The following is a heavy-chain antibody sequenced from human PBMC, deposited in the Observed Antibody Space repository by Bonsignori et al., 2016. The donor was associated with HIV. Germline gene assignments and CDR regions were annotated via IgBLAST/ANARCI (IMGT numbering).Heavy chain of an antibody. J-gene: IGHJ4*02. CDR2: ISPILGIT. V-gene: IGHV1-69*16. CDR3: ARHYYDISGYPYYFDS. Sequence: WVRQAPGQGLEWMGGISPILGITNYAQEFQGRVTISTDASTSTAYMELSSLTSDDTAVYYCARHYYDISGYPYYFDSWGQGTLVTVSS. D-gene: IGHD3-22*01.